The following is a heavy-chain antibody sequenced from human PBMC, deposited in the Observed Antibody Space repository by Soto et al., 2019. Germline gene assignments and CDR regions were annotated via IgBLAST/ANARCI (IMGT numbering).Heavy chain of an antibody. Sequence: QVQLQQSGPGLVKPSQTLSLTCAISGDSVSSNSAAWNWIRQSPSRGLEWLGRTYYRSKWYNDYAVSVKSRITITPDTSSNQFSLPLNSVTPEDSVVYNFASDPVSAGPSYVFDIWGQGTTVTVSS. CDR1: GDSVSSNSAA. CDR2: TYYRSKWYN. J-gene: IGHJ3*02. V-gene: IGHV6-1*01. D-gene: IGHD1-26*01. CDR3: ASDPVSAGPSYVFDI.